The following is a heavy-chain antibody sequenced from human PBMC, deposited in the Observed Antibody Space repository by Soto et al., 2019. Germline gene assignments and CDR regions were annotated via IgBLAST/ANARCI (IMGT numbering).Heavy chain of an antibody. CDR3: ASDGHTSMD. CDR1: GYTFTSYG. CDR2: ISAYNGNT. V-gene: IGHV1-18*01. Sequence: QVQLVQSGAEVKKPGASVKVSCKAAGYTFTSYGISWVRQAPGQGLEWMGWISAYNGNTNYAQKLHGRVTMTTDTAMSAAYLYPRSVRSDDAAVYYYASDGHTSMDCGNVTLVTVSS. J-gene: IGHJ4*01. D-gene: IGHD2-2*01.